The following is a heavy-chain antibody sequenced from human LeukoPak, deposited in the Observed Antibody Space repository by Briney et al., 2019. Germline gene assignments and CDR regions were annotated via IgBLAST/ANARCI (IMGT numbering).Heavy chain of an antibody. CDR3: ARDLGHDGNHFDY. J-gene: IGHJ4*02. V-gene: IGHV3-48*01. CDR2: ISGTSRTI. D-gene: IGHD4-23*01. CDR1: GFTFSTYT. Sequence: GGSLRLSCAASGFTFSTYTMNWVRQAPGKGLEWISYISGTSRTIYYADSEKGRFTVSRDNAKNSLYLQMNSLRAEDTAVYYCARDLGHDGNHFDYWGQGTLVSVSS.